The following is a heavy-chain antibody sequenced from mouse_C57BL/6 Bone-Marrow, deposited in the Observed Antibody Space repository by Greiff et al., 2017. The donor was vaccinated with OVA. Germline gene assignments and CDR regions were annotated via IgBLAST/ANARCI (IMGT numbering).Heavy chain of an antibody. CDR3: ARHVGYYYGSPAMDY. CDR2: ISSGGSYT. J-gene: IGHJ4*01. V-gene: IGHV5-6*01. CDR1: GFTFSSYG. Sequence: EVKLMESGGDLVKPGGSLKLSCAASGFTFSSYGMSWVRQTPDKRLEWVATISSGGSYTYYPDSVKGRFTISRDNAKNTLYLQMSSLKSEDTAMYYCARHVGYYYGSPAMDYWGQGTSVTVSS. D-gene: IGHD1-1*01.